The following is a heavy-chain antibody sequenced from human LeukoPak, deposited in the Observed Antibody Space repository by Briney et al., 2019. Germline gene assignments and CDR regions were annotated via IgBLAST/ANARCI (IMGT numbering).Heavy chain of an antibody. J-gene: IGHJ4*02. V-gene: IGHV4-59*01. CDR1: GGSFSGYY. CDR3: AREGAVADPFDY. D-gene: IGHD6-19*01. Sequence: SETLSLTCAVYGGSFSGYYWSWIRQPPGKGLEWIGYIYYSGSTNYNPSLKSRVTISVDTSKNQFSLKLSSVTAADTAVYYCAREGAVADPFDYWGQGTLVTVSS. CDR2: IYYSGST.